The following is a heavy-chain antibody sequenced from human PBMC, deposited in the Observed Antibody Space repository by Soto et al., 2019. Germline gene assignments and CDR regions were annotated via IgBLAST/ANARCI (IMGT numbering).Heavy chain of an antibody. V-gene: IGHV3-23*01. CDR2: ISGSDGKT. D-gene: IGHD3-3*01. Sequence: SGGSLRLSCAASGFSFGSYALSWVRQAPGKGLEWVSTISGSDGKTFYADSVKGRFSISRDTSKNTLYLQMNSLRADDTAIYYCARWSYLDYWGQGTRLTVS. CDR3: ARWSYLDY. J-gene: IGHJ4*02. CDR1: GFSFGSYA.